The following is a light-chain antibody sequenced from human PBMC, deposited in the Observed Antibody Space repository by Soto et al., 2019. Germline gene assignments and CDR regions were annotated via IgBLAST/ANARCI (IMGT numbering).Light chain of an antibody. CDR1: SSDVGGYNY. CDR3: SSYTISNTLV. Sequence: QSVLTQPASVSGSPGQSITISCTGTSSDVGGYNYVSWYQQHPGKAPKLMIYDVTNRPSGVSNRFSGSKSGNTASLTISGLQGEDEADYYCSSYTISNTLVFGGGTKLTVL. CDR2: DVT. J-gene: IGLJ2*01. V-gene: IGLV2-14*01.